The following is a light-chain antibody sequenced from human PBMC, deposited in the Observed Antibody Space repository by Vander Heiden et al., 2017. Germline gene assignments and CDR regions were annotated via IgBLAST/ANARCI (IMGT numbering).Light chain of an antibody. CDR2: EGS. CDR1: QSVSSY. CDR3: QQRSNRPWT. V-gene: IGKV3-11*01. Sequence: EIVLKQYQATLSLSPGERATLSCRASQSVSSYLAWYQQKPGQAPRLLIYEGSNRATGIPARFSGSGSGTDFTLTISSLEPEDFAVYYCQQRSNRPWTFGQGTKVEIK. J-gene: IGKJ1*01.